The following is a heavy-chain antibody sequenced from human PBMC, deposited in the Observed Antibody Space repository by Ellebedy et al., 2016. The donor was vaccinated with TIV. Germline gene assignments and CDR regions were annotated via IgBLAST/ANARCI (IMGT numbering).Heavy chain of an antibody. Sequence: GGSLRLXXAASGFNFSSYGMLWVRRAPGTGLEWVAIIWHDGSNKYYGDSVKGRFTISRENSKNTLYLQMNSLRVEDTAVYYCVRDRVSDGSGRYDPYWYMDVWGKGTTVTVSS. CDR1: GFNFSSYG. CDR3: VRDRVSDGSGRYDPYWYMDV. D-gene: IGHD3-10*01. V-gene: IGHV3-33*01. CDR2: IWHDGSNK. J-gene: IGHJ6*03.